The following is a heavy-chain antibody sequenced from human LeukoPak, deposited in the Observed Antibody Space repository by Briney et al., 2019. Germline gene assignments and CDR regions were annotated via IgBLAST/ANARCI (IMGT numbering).Heavy chain of an antibody. Sequence: PSETLSLTCIVSGDSISSGSFYWGWIRQPPGQGLEWIGSIYYSGSTYYNPSLKSRVTISVDTSKNQFSLKLSSVTAADTAVYYCARLLWQLRFDYWGQGTLVTVSS. CDR2: IYYSGST. CDR1: GDSISSGSFY. CDR3: ARLLWQLRFDY. D-gene: IGHD1-26*01. V-gene: IGHV4-39*01. J-gene: IGHJ4*02.